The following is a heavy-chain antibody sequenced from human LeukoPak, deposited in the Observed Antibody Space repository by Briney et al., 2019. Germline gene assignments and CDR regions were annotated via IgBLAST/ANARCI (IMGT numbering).Heavy chain of an antibody. J-gene: IGHJ4*02. V-gene: IGHV1-46*01. CDR3: SLGATDY. CDR1: GYTFTSYY. Sequence: GASVKVSCKACGYTFTSYYMYWVRQAPGQGLEWIGIINPSEADTAYAQKFQGRVTVTMDTSTSTVYMELSALTSEDTALYFCSLGATDYWGQGTLVTVSS. CDR2: INPSEADT. D-gene: IGHD1-26*01.